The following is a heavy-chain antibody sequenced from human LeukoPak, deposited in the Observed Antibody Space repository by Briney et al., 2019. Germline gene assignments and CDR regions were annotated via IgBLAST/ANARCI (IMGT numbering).Heavy chain of an antibody. Sequence: GRSLRLSCAGSGFTFRNYGMQWVRQAPGKGLDWVTIISYDGSNKYYGNSVKGRFTISRDNSRNTLYLQMNSLRAEDTAVYYCAREMDGAFDIWGQGTMVTVSS. CDR3: AREMDGAFDI. CDR1: GFTFRNYG. D-gene: IGHD3/OR15-3a*01. J-gene: IGHJ3*02. CDR2: ISYDGSNK. V-gene: IGHV3-30*03.